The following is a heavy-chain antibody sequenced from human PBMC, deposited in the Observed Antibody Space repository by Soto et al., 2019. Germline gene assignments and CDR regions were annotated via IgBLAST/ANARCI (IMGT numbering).Heavy chain of an antibody. J-gene: IGHJ6*02. Sequence: GGSLRLSSAASGFPFNDHFMHWVRQAPGKGLEWVSSIGTRSDIYYADSVKGLFTISRDNAKNSLSLQMNSLRVDDTAVYYCAREEPAWPLAYGLDVWGQGTTVNVS. CDR2: IGTRSDI. CDR3: AREEPAWPLAYGLDV. V-gene: IGHV3-21*01. CDR1: GFPFNDHF.